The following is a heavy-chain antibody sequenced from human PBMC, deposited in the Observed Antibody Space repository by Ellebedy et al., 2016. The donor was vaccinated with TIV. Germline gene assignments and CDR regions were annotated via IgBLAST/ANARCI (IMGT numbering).Heavy chain of an antibody. Sequence: MPSETLSLTCTVSGGSISSGGYYWSWIRQHPGKGLEWIWYIYYSGSTYYNLSLKSRVTISVDTSKNQFSLKLSSVTAADTAVYYCARSTYYDFWSGYTDYYYGMDVWGQGTTVTVSS. D-gene: IGHD3-3*01. V-gene: IGHV4-31*03. CDR2: IYYSGST. CDR1: GGSISSGGYY. CDR3: ARSTYYDFWSGYTDYYYGMDV. J-gene: IGHJ6*02.